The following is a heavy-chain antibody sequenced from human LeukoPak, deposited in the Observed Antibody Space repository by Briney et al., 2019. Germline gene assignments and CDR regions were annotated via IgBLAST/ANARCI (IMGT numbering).Heavy chain of an antibody. Sequence: PGGSLRLSCAASGFTFRSYGMSWVRQAPGKGLEWVSVIYSGGSTYYADSVKGRFTISRDNSKNTLYVQMNNLRAEDTAVYYCARTRGRVESAFDIWGQGTMVTVSS. J-gene: IGHJ3*02. CDR2: IYSGGST. CDR3: ARTRGRVESAFDI. CDR1: GFTFRSYG. V-gene: IGHV3-53*01.